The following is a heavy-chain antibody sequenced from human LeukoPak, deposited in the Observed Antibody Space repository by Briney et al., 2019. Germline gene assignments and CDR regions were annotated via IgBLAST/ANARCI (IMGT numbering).Heavy chain of an antibody. D-gene: IGHD6-13*01. CDR1: GFTFSGYS. V-gene: IGHV3-21*01. Sequence: PGGSLRLSCSASGFTFSGYSLNWVRQAPGKGLEWVSCIGSSSSSKYYAESVKGRFTISRDNAKNSLYLQMNSLRAEDTAVYYCARGRLVAAAGTELYHFDYWGQGTLVTVSS. CDR2: IGSSSSSK. J-gene: IGHJ4*02. CDR3: ARGRLVAAAGTELYHFDY.